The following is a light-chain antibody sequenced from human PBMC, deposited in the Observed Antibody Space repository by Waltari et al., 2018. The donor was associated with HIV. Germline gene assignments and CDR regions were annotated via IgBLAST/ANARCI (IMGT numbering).Light chain of an antibody. V-gene: IGKV1-39*01. J-gene: IGKJ5*01. Sequence: QLTQSPSSLPASLADELPLTSRASQNIKTLLNWYQMRPGKAPRLLIYGVSGLPAGVPSRFTGGGSGSDFTLTINNLQPEDFASYFCQQTYSVSITFGPGTRVEI. CDR1: QNIKTL. CDR2: GVS. CDR3: QQTYSVSIT.